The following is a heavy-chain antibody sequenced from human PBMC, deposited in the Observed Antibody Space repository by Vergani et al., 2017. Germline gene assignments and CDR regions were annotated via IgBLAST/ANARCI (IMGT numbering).Heavy chain of an antibody. Sequence: QVQLVQSGAEVKKPGSSVKVSCKASGGTFSSYAISWVRQAPGQGLEWMGGIIPIFGTANYAQKFQGRVTITADDSTSTAYMELSSLRSDDTAVYYCAREGGYGSGYGMDGWGQGTTVTVSS. J-gene: IGHJ6*02. CDR3: AREGGYGSGYGMDG. D-gene: IGHD3-10*01. CDR2: IIPIFGTA. CDR1: GGTFSSYA. V-gene: IGHV1-69*01.